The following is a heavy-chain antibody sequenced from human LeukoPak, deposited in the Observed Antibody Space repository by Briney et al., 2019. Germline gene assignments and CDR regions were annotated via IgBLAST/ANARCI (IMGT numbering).Heavy chain of an antibody. Sequence: GRSLRLSCAASGFTFSSYGMHWVRQAPGKGLEWGAVIWYDGSNTYYADSVKGRFHIYRQNPKNTLYLQMKPLRPGDTAVYYCAREYYYDSSGEYEAACACDIWAKGQWSPSLQ. J-gene: IGHJ3*02. V-gene: IGHV3-33*01. D-gene: IGHD3-22*01. CDR1: GFTFSSYG. CDR2: IWYDGSNT. CDR3: AREYYYDSSGEYEAACACDI.